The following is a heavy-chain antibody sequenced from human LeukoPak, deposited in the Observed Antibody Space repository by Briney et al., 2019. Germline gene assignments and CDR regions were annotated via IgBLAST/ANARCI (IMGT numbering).Heavy chain of an antibody. V-gene: IGHV4-39*07. D-gene: IGHD3-22*01. CDR1: GGSISSSSYY. Sequence: SETLSLTCTVSGGSISSSSYYWGWIRQPPGKGLEWIGYIYYSGSTYYNPSLKSRVTISVDTSKNHFSLKLSSVTAADTAVYYCARSIVLVTAYFDYWGQGTLVNVSS. CDR3: ARSIVLVTAYFDY. CDR2: IYYSGST. J-gene: IGHJ4*02.